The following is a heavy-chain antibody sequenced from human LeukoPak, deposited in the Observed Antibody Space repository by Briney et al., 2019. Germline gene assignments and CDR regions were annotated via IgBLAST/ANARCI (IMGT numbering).Heavy chain of an antibody. CDR1: GHSISSGYY. J-gene: IGHJ3*02. CDR2: IYHSGST. CDR3: ARLLPSGDAFDI. V-gene: IGHV4-38-2*01. Sequence: SETLSLTCAVSGHSISSGYYWGWIRQPPGKGLEWIGSIYHSGSTYYNPSLKSRVTISVDTSKNQFSLKLSSVTAADTAVYYCARLLPSGDAFDIWGQGTMVTVSS. D-gene: IGHD3-10*01.